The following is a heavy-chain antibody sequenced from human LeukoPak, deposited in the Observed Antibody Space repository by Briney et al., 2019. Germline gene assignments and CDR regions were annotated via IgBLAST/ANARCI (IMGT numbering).Heavy chain of an antibody. CDR2: ISGSGGGT. Sequence: GGSLRLSRAASGFTFSTYAMSWVRQAPGKGLEWVSGISGSGGGTYYADSVKGRFTISRDNFKNTLYLQMNSLRAEDTAVYYCAKGSLYDSSGYYYPDYWGQGTLVTVSS. CDR1: GFTFSTYA. J-gene: IGHJ4*02. CDR3: AKGSLYDSSGYYYPDY. D-gene: IGHD3-22*01. V-gene: IGHV3-23*01.